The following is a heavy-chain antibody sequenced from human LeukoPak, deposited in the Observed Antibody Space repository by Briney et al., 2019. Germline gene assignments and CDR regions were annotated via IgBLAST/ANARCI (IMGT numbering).Heavy chain of an antibody. J-gene: IGHJ4*02. CDR2: IIPILGIA. V-gene: IGHV1-69*04. D-gene: IGHD2-15*01. CDR3: ARDRGVDGSGGSRY. Sequence: ASVKVSCKASGGTFSSYAISWVRQAPGQGLEWMGRIIPILGIANYAQRFQGRVTITADKSTSTAYMELSSLRSEDTAVYYCARDRGVDGSGGSRYWGQGTLVTVSS. CDR1: GGTFSSYA.